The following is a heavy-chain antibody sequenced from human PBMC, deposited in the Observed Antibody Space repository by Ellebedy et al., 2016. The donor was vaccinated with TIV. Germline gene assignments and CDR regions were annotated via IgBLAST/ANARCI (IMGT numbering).Heavy chain of an antibody. Sequence: SETLSLXFALYGGSFSGYYWSWIRQPPGKGLEWIGEINHSGSTNYNPSLKSRVTISLDTSKNHLSLKLSSVTAADTAVYYCARYAYYYGSGSYYTRGPFDYWGQGTLVTVSS. V-gene: IGHV4-34*01. CDR2: INHSGST. J-gene: IGHJ4*02. D-gene: IGHD3-10*01. CDR3: ARYAYYYGSGSYYTRGPFDY. CDR1: GGSFSGYY.